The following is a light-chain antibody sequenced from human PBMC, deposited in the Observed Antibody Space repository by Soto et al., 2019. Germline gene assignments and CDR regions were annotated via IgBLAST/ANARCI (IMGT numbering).Light chain of an antibody. CDR3: QQRAGWPLT. V-gene: IGKV3-11*01. J-gene: IGKJ4*01. Sequence: ESVLTQSPATLSLSPGERATLSCWASQSISGYLAWYQQKPGQAPRLLIYDASNRATGIPARFSGSGSGTDFTLTISSLEPEDFAVYYCQQRAGWPLTFGGGTKVDI. CDR2: DAS. CDR1: QSISGY.